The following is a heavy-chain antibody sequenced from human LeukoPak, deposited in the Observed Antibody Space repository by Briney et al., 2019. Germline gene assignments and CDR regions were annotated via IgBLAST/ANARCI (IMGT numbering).Heavy chain of an antibody. CDR2: IYHSGST. D-gene: IGHD6-13*01. CDR3: ARDKTRYSSWYLVDP. V-gene: IGHV4-38-2*02. Sequence: SETLSLTCTVSGYSISSGYYWGWIRQPPGKGLEWIGSIYHSGSTYYNPSLKSRVTISVDTSKNQFSLKLSSVTAADTAVYYCARDKTRYSSWYLVDPWGQGTLVTVSS. J-gene: IGHJ5*02. CDR1: GYSISSGYY.